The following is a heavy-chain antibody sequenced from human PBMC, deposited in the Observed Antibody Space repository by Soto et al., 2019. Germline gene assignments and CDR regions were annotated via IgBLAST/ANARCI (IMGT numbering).Heavy chain of an antibody. D-gene: IGHD3-10*01. CDR1: GYTFTSYA. Sequence: GASVKVSGNASGYTFTSYAMHWVRQAPGQRLECMVWINAGNGNTKYXXKFQGRVXXTGDTAASTAXVELSXLRSEDTAVYYCAREYYYGSGPWYWRQGTLVTVSS. CDR2: INAGNGNT. CDR3: AREYYYGSGPWY. J-gene: IGHJ4*02. V-gene: IGHV1-3*01.